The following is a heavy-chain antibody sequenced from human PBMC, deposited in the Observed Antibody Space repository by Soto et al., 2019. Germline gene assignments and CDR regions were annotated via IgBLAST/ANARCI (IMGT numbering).Heavy chain of an antibody. CDR2: ISYDGSNK. J-gene: IGHJ4*02. V-gene: IGHV3-30*03. CDR3: VGGQYYFDY. CDR1: GFPFTTYG. Sequence: QVLLVESGGGVVQPGRSLRLSCAASGFPFTTYGMHWVREGPGKGLEWVAVISYDGSNKYYADSVKGRFTTSRDNSQNTLYLQMNSLRPEDTALYYCVGGQYYFDYRGQGTLVTVSS. D-gene: IGHD3-10*01.